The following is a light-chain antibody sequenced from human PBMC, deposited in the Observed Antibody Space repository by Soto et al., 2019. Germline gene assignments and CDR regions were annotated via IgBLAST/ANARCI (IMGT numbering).Light chain of an antibody. V-gene: IGKV1-5*03. Sequence: DIQMTQSPSNLSASVGDRVTITCRASQSISSWLAWYQQKPGKAPKILIYTASSLESGVPSRFSGSGSGTEFTLTISSLQPDDFATYYCQEYNSHSRYTFGQGTKLEIK. CDR1: QSISSW. J-gene: IGKJ2*01. CDR2: TAS. CDR3: QEYNSHSRYT.